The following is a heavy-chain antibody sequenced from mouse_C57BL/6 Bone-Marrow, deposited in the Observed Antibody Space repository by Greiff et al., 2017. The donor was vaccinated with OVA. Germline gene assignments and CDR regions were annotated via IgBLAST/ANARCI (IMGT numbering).Heavy chain of an antibody. D-gene: IGHD2-4*01. J-gene: IGHJ2*01. CDR3: ARPGSYYDYDGDYFDY. V-gene: IGHV1-26*01. CDR2: INPNNGGT. Sequence: EVQLQQSGPELVKPGASVKISCKASGYTFTDYYMNWVKQSHGKSLEWIGDINPNNGGTSYNQKFKGKATLTVDKSSSTAYMELRSLTSEDSAVYYCARPGSYYDYDGDYFDYWGRGTTLTVSA. CDR1: GYTFTDYY.